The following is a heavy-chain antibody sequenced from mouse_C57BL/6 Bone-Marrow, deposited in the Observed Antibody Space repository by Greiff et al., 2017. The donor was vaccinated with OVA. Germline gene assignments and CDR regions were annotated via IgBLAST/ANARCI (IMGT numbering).Heavy chain of an antibody. V-gene: IGHV5-4*03. CDR1: GFTFSSYA. CDR3: ARLLPLDY. J-gene: IGHJ2*01. CDR2: ISDGGSYT. Sequence: EVKLMESGGGLVKPGGSLKLSCAASGFTFSSYAMSWVRQTPEKRLEWVATISDGGSYTYYPDNVKGRFTISRDNAKNNLYLQMRHLKSEDTAMYYCARLLPLDYWGQGTTLTVSS. D-gene: IGHD1-1*01.